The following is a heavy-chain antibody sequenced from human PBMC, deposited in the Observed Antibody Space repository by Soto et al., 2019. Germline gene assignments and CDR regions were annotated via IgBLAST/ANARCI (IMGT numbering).Heavy chain of an antibody. CDR2: INAGNGNT. D-gene: IGHD3-16*01. CDR3: ALRENTVHNWFDP. J-gene: IGHJ5*02. Sequence: ASVKVSCKASGYTFTSYAMHWVRQAPGQRLEWMGWINAGNGNTKYSQKFQGRVTITRDTSASTAYMELSSLRSEDTAVYYCALRENTVHNWFDPWGQGTLVTVSS. V-gene: IGHV1-3*01. CDR1: GYTFTSYA.